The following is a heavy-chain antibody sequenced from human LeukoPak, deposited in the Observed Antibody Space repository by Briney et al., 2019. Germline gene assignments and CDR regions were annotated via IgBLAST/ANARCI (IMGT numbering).Heavy chain of an antibody. CDR2: ISYGGST. J-gene: IGHJ3*02. CDR1: DDSFSTHC. CDR3: ARDPTTVTKGFDI. V-gene: IGHV4-59*11. D-gene: IGHD4-17*01. Sequence: PSETLSLTCTVSDDSFSTHCWTWIRQPPGKGLEWIGYISYGGSTNYNPSLKSRVTISVDTSKKQFSLKLSSVTAADTAVYYCARDPTTVTKGFDIWGQGTLVTVSS.